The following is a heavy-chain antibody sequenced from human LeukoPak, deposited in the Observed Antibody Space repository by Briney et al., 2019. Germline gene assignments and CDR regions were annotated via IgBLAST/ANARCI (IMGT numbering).Heavy chain of an antibody. V-gene: IGHV3-30*02. D-gene: IGHD3-3*01. Sequence: GGSLRLSCAASGFTFSSYGMHWVRQAPGKGLEWVAFIRYDGSNKYYADSVKGRFTISRDNSKNTLYLQMNSLRAEDTAVYYCAKTPSVSLYYDFWSGGDDYWGQGTLVTVSS. CDR2: IRYDGSNK. CDR1: GFTFSSYG. CDR3: AKTPSVSLYYDFWSGGDDY. J-gene: IGHJ4*02.